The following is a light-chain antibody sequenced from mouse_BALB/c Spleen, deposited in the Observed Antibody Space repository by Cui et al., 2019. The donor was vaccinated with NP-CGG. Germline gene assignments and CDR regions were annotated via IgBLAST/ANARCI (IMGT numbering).Light chain of an antibody. J-gene: IGLJ1*01. Sequence: QAVLTQESAPTTSPGETVTLTCRSSTGAVTNSNYANWVQEKPDHLFTGLIGGTNNRAPGVPARFSGSLIGDKAALTITGAQTEDEAIYFCALWYSNHWVFGGGTKLTVL. CDR1: TGAVTNSNY. V-gene: IGLV1*01. CDR2: GTN. CDR3: ALWYSNHWV.